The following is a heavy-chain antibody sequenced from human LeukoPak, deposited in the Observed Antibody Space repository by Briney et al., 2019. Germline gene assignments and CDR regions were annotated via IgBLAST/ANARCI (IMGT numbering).Heavy chain of an antibody. V-gene: IGHV3-74*01. D-gene: IGHD4-11*01. CDR2: ISSGDGTNI. J-gene: IGHJ4*02. CDR3: TRTTGQRCFDC. Sequence: GGSLRLSCAASGFTFSSYWMHWVRQAPGXGPVWISHISSGDGTNIGYADSVKGRFTISRDNAKNTLYLQMNSLGVEDTAVYYCTRTTGQRCFDCWGQGTQVTVSS. CDR1: GFTFSSYW.